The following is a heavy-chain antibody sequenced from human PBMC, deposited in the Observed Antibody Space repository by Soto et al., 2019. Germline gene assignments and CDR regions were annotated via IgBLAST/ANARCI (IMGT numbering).Heavy chain of an antibody. CDR1: DGSISSYY. D-gene: IGHD2-2*01. J-gene: IGHJ3*02. V-gene: IGHV4-59*12. Sequence: SETLSLTCTVSDGSISSYYWGWIRQPPGKGLEWIGYIFYTGSTNYNPSLKSRVTISVDTSKNQFSLQLNSVTPEDTAVYYCARDEVVPAAKGSDIWGQGTMVTVSS. CDR2: IFYTGST. CDR3: ARDEVVPAAKGSDI.